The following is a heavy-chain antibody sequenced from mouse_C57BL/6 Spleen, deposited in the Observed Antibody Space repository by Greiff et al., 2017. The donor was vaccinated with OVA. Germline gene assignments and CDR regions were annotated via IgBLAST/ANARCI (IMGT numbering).Heavy chain of an antibody. V-gene: IGHV3-6*01. Sequence: EVKLQESGPGLVKPSQSLSLTCSVTGYSITSGYYWNWIRQFPGNKLEWMGYISYDGSNNYNPSLKNRISITRDTSKNQFFLKLNSVTTEDTATYYCARGDDYAWFAYWGQGTLVTVSA. CDR2: ISYDGSN. CDR3: ARGDDYAWFAY. D-gene: IGHD2-4*01. CDR1: GYSITSGYY. J-gene: IGHJ3*01.